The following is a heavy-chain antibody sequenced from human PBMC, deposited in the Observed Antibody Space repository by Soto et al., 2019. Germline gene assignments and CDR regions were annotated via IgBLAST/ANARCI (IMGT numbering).Heavy chain of an antibody. CDR2: ISYDGSNK. D-gene: IGHD4-4*01. CDR1: GFTFSSYG. J-gene: IGHJ6*02. V-gene: IGHV3-30*18. Sequence: GGSLRLSCAASGFTFSSYGMHWVRQAPGKGLEWVAVISYDGSNKYYADSVKGRFTISRDNSKNTLYLQMNSLRAEDTAVYYCAKDPTVTYGMEVWGQGTTVTVSS. CDR3: AKDPTVTYGMEV.